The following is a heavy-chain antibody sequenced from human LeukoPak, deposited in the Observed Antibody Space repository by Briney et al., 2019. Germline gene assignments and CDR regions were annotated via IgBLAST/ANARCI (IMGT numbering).Heavy chain of an antibody. V-gene: IGHV1-46*01. Sequence: ASVKVSCKASGYTFTSYYMHWVRQAPGQGLEWMGIINPSGGSTSYAQKFQGRVTMTRNTSISTAYMELSSLRSEDTAVYYCARVPTYYDILTGYYALNFDYWGQGTLVTVSS. CDR2: INPSGGST. D-gene: IGHD3-9*01. J-gene: IGHJ4*02. CDR3: ARVPTYYDILTGYYALNFDY. CDR1: GYTFTSYY.